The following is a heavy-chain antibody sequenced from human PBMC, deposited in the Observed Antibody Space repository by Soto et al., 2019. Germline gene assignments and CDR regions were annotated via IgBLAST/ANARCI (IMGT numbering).Heavy chain of an antibody. V-gene: IGHV1-18*01. CDR2: ISAYNGNT. CDR1: GYTFTSYG. J-gene: IGHJ4*02. D-gene: IGHD1-26*01. CDR3: ARDRGSYALDS. Sequence: QVQLVQSGAEVKKPGASVKVSCKASGYTFTSYGISWVRQAPGQGLEWMGGISAYNGNTNYAQKLQGRGTMTTDTSTRMGDMELRSLRSGDTAVYCCARDRGSYALDSWGQGTLVTVSS.